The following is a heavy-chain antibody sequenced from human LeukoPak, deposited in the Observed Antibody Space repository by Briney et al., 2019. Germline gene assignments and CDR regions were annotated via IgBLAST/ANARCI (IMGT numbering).Heavy chain of an antibody. CDR3: AKDRVAKPVLLFDY. Sequence: GGSLRLSCAASGFTFDDYAMHWVRQAPGKGLEWVSGISWNSGSIGYADSVKGRFTISRDNAKNSLYLQMNSLRAEDTALYYCAKDRVAKPVLLFDYWGQGTLVTVSS. D-gene: IGHD3-10*01. CDR1: GFTFDDYA. V-gene: IGHV3-9*01. J-gene: IGHJ4*02. CDR2: ISWNSGSI.